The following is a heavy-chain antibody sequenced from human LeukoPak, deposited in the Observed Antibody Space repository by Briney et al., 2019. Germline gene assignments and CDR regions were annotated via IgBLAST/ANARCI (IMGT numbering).Heavy chain of an antibody. CDR3: TKATKWLAFDD. Sequence: SETLSLTCTVSGGSISSDYWSWIRQPPGKALEWIGNIYHSGGTNYNPSLKSGVTISIDTSKNQLSLHLASVTAADTAVYYCTKATKWLAFDDWGRGTLVTVSS. V-gene: IGHV4-59*01. CDR1: GGSISSDY. D-gene: IGHD6-19*01. CDR2: IYHSGGT. J-gene: IGHJ4*02.